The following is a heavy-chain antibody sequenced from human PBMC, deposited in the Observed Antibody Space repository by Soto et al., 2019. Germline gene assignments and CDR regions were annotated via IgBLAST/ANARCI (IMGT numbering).Heavy chain of an antibody. CDR2: ISYDGSNK. D-gene: IGHD3-10*01. Sequence: GSLRLSCAASGFTFSSYGRHWVRQAPGKGLEWVAVISYDGSNKYYADSVKGRFTISRDNSKNTLYLQVNSLRAEDTAVYYCAKDLDIMVRGPPLWGIDPWGQGTRVTVSS. CDR1: GFTFSSYG. CDR3: AKDLDIMVRGPPLWGIDP. J-gene: IGHJ5*02. V-gene: IGHV3-30*18.